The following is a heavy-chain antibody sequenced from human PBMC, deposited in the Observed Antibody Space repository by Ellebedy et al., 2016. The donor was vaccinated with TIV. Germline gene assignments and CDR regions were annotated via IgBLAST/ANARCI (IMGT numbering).Heavy chain of an antibody. Sequence: GESLKISXAASGFTFSDYAMHWVRQAPGKGLEWVAAMSYDGSNEYYADSVRGRVPISRDDSKNTLYLQMNSLRAEDTAIYYCARAPPGSGPDHWGQGTLVSVSS. CDR1: GFTFSDYA. J-gene: IGHJ4*02. V-gene: IGHV3-30-3*01. D-gene: IGHD6-19*01. CDR2: MSYDGSNE. CDR3: ARAPPGSGPDH.